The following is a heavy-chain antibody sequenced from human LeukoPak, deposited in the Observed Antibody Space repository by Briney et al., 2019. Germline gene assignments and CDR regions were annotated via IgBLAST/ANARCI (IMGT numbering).Heavy chain of an antibody. CDR3: TRESGAFSPFGF. D-gene: IGHD1-26*01. Sequence: SGTLSLTCAVSGGSILTTNWWSWVRQPPGKGLEWIGEVHLSGASNYNPSLKSRVNMSIDKSKNRLSLELTSVTAADTAIYYCTRESGAFSPFGFWGQGTLVTVSS. V-gene: IGHV4-4*02. CDR2: VHLSGAS. CDR1: GGSILTTNW. J-gene: IGHJ4*02.